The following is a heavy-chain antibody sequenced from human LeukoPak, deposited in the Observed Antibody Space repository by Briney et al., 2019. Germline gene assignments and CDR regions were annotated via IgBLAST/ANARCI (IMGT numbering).Heavy chain of an antibody. D-gene: IGHD2-2*01. CDR2: IIPIFGTA. V-gene: IGHV1-69*13. J-gene: IGHJ6*03. CDR3: ARVVCSSTSCYKGYMDV. Sequence: SVKVSCKASGGTFISYAISWVRQAPGQGLEWMGGIIPIFGTANYAQKFQGRVTITADESTSTAYVELSSLRSEDTAVYYCARVVCSSTSCYKGYMDVWGKGTTVTISS. CDR1: GGTFISYA.